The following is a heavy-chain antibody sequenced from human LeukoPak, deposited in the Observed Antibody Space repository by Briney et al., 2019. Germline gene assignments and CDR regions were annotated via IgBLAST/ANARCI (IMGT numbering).Heavy chain of an antibody. CDR2: IYYSGST. CDR3: ARGYYYDSSGYKYYYYGMDV. V-gene: IGHV4-61*01. Sequence: PSETLSLTCTVSGGCVSSGSYYWSWIRQPPGKGLEWIGYIYYSGSTNYNPSLKSRVTISVDTSKNQFSLKLSSVTAADTAVYYCARGYYYDSSGYKYYYYGMDVWGQGTTVTVSS. J-gene: IGHJ6*02. CDR1: GGCVSSGSYY. D-gene: IGHD3-22*01.